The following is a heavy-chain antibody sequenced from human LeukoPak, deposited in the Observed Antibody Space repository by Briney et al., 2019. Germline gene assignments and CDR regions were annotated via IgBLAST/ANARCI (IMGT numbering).Heavy chain of an antibody. CDR3: ARHRLSIAAASMPRQHFDY. CDR2: IYYSGST. D-gene: IGHD6-13*01. J-gene: IGHJ4*02. V-gene: IGHV4-59*08. Sequence: PSETLSLTCTVSGGSISSYYWSWIRQPPVKELEWIGYIYYSGSTNYNPSLKSRVTISVDTSKNQFSLKLSSVTAADTAVYYCARHRLSIAAASMPRQHFDYWGQGTLVTVS. CDR1: GGSISSYY.